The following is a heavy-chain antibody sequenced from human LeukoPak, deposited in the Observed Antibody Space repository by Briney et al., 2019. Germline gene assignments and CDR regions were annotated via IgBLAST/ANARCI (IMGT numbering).Heavy chain of an antibody. V-gene: IGHV3-30*04. D-gene: IGHD6-13*01. CDR1: GFTFSSYA. CDR3: ARDRSSSWFYYYYGMDV. J-gene: IGHJ6*02. Sequence: GGSLRLSCAASGFTFSSYAMHWVRQAPGKGLEWVAVISYDGSNKYYADSVKGRFTISRDNSKNTLYLQMNSLRAEDTAVYYCARDRSSSWFYYYYGMDVWGQGTTVTVSS. CDR2: ISYDGSNK.